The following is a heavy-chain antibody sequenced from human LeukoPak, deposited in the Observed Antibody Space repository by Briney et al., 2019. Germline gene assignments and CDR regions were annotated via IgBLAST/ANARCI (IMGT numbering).Heavy chain of an antibody. CDR3: ARTIAYYDSSGYPYYFDY. V-gene: IGHV1-2*06. CDR2: INPNSGGT. Sequence: ASVKVSCKASGYTFTGYYMHLVRQAPGQGLEWMGRINPNSGGTNYAQKFQGRVTMTRDTSISTAYMELSRLRSDDTTVYYCARTIAYYDSSGYPYYFDYWGQGTLVTVSS. CDR1: GYTFTGYY. D-gene: IGHD3-22*01. J-gene: IGHJ4*02.